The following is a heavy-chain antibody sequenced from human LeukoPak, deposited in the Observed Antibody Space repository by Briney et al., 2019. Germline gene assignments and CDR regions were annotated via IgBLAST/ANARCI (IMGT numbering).Heavy chain of an antibody. CDR1: GFTFSSYG. CDR3: ARGIATGIDFFDP. CDR2: IWYDGSNK. J-gene: IGHJ5*02. V-gene: IGHV3-33*03. Sequence: SGGSLRLSCAASGFTFSSYGMHWVRQAPGKGLEWVAVIWYDGSNKYYADSVKGRFTISRDNAKNSLYLQMSTLRAEDTAVYYCARGIATGIDFFDPWGQGTLVTVSS. D-gene: IGHD6-13*01.